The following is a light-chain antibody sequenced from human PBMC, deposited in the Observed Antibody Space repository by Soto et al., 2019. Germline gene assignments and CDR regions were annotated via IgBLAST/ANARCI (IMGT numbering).Light chain of an antibody. CDR2: GAS. Sequence: EIVMPQSPATLSVSPGERATLSCGASQGVSSNLAWYQQKPGQAPRLLIYGASTRATGIPARFSGSGSGTEFTRTISSLQSEDFAVYYCQQYNNWPQTFSQGTKLEIK. CDR1: QGVSSN. CDR3: QQYNNWPQT. V-gene: IGKV3-15*01. J-gene: IGKJ2*01.